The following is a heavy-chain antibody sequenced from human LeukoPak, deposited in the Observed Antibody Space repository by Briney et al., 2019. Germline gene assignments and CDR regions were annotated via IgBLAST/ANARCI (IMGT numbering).Heavy chain of an antibody. D-gene: IGHD3-10*01. Sequence: GGSLRLSCAASGFTFCSYSMNWVRQAPGKGLEWVSYISSSSSTIYYADSVKGRFTISRDNAKNSLYLQMNSLRAEDTAVYYCATGGVTTLFKRNYYYYMDVWGKGTTVTVSS. CDR1: GFTFCSYS. CDR2: ISSSSSTI. J-gene: IGHJ6*03. CDR3: ATGGVTTLFKRNYYYYMDV. V-gene: IGHV3-48*04.